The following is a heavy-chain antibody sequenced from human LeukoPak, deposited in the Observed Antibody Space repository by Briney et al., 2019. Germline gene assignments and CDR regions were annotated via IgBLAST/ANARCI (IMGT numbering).Heavy chain of an antibody. V-gene: IGHV3-23*01. CDR3: AKDLHFWSGIDY. D-gene: IGHD3-3*02. J-gene: IGHJ4*02. CDR1: GFTFGPNA. Sequence: PGGSLRLSCAASGFTFGPNAMSCVRQAPGKGLEWVSGIGGDGRSFYTDSVKGRFTISRDNSKNTLYLQMNSLRAEDTAIYYCAKDLHFWSGIDYWGQGTLVTVSS. CDR2: IGGDGRS.